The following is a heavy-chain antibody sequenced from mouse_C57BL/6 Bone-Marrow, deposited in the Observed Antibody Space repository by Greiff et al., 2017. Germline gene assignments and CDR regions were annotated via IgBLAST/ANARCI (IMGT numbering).Heavy chain of an antibody. CDR2: IYPCDGST. CDR3: ARGWLLYFDY. J-gene: IGHJ2*01. V-gene: IGHV1-78*01. CDR1: GYTFTDYT. D-gene: IGHD2-3*01. Sequence: VKLQESDAELVKPGASVKISCKASGYTFTDYTIHWMTQRPEQGLEWIGYIYPCDGSTKYNETFKGKATLTADKSSSTAYLQLNSLTSEDSAVYFCARGWLLYFDYWGQGTTLTVSS.